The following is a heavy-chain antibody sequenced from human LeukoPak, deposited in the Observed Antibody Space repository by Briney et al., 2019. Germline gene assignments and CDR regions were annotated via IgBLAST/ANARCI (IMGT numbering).Heavy chain of an antibody. CDR3: ARGRDVVVVPAADFDF. CDR1: GDSVSRNNIA. CDR2: TYYRSNWYS. Sequence: SQTLSLTCVIYGDSVSRNNIAWNWIRQSPSRGLEWLGRTYYRSNWYSDYAPSVGSRMTIIPDTSNNQFSLQLESVTLEDTAVYYCARGRDVVVVPAADFDFWGPGILVTVSS. D-gene: IGHD2-2*01. V-gene: IGHV6-1*01. J-gene: IGHJ4*02.